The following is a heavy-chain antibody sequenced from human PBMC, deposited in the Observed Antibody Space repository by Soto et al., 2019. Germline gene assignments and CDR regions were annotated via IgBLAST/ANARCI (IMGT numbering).Heavy chain of an antibody. CDR2: IDNSGST. J-gene: IGHJ6*03. CDR1: GVSISSSY. D-gene: IGHD2-15*01. CDR3: ARDRAFCSGRSCYSPPDYYYYMDV. Sequence: QVQLQESGPGLVKPSETLSLTCTVSGVSISSSYWSWIRQPPGKGLEWIGYIDNSGSTNYNPSLKSQVTKSVDKSKNQDSLGLSSVTAADTAVYYCARDRAFCSGRSCYSPPDYYYYMDVWGKGTTVTVS. V-gene: IGHV4-59*01.